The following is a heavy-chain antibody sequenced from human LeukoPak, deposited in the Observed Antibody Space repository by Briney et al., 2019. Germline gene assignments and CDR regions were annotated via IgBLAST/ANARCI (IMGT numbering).Heavy chain of an antibody. Sequence: SETVSLTCTVSGGSISSYYWSWIRQPPGKGLEWIGYIYYSGSTNYNPSLKSRVTISVDTSKNQFSLKLSSVTAADTAVYYCASSSSWRAEYFQHWGQGTLVTVSS. CDR3: ASSSSWRAEYFQH. CDR2: IYYSGST. J-gene: IGHJ1*01. D-gene: IGHD6-13*01. V-gene: IGHV4-59*08. CDR1: GGSISSYY.